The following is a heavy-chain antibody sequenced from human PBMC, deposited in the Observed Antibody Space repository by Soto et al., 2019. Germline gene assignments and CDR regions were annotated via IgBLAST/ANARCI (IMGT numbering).Heavy chain of an antibody. D-gene: IGHD6-13*01. CDR3: ARCQGSSWYPVPGRYYYYGMDV. J-gene: IGHJ6*02. CDR2: IIPIFGTA. CDR1: GGTFSSYA. Sequence: ASVKVSCKASGGTFSSYAISWVRQAPGQGLEWMGGIIPIFGTANYAQKFQGRVTITADESTSTAYMELSSLRSEDTAVYYCARCQGSSWYPVPGRYYYYGMDVWGQGTTVTVSS. V-gene: IGHV1-69*13.